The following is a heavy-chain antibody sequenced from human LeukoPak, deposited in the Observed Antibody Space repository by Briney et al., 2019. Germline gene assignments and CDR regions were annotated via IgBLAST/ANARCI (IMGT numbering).Heavy chain of an antibody. D-gene: IGHD3-16*02. CDR3: ARSPSGELLLFY. CDR1: GGSISSSSYY. Sequence: SETLSLTCTVSGGSISSSSYYWGWIRQPPGKGLEWIGSVYYSGSTYYNPSLKSRVTISVDASKNQFSLKLTSVTAADTAVYYCARSPSGELLLFYWGQGTLVTVSS. J-gene: IGHJ4*02. CDR2: VYYSGST. V-gene: IGHV4-39*07.